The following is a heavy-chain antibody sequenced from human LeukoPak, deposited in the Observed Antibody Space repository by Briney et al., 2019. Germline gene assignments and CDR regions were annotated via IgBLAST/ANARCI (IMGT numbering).Heavy chain of an antibody. V-gene: IGHV4-59*08. CDR3: ARQPGSTAAFDI. D-gene: IGHD5-18*01. J-gene: IGHJ3*02. CDR1: GVSMTTYY. CDR2: SHNSGET. Sequence: TSETLSLTCTVSGVSMTTYYWSWIRQPPGKGLEWIAYSHNSGETKYNPSLKSRITISVDTSKNEFSLKLTSVTAADTAVYYCARQPGSTAAFDIWGQGTTVTMSA.